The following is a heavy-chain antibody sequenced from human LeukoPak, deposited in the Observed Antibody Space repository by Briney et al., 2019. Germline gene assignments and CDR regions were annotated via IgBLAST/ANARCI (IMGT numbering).Heavy chain of an antibody. CDR2: ISVSGTTM. CDR1: GFTFTDYY. J-gene: IGHJ4*02. D-gene: IGHD6-13*01. V-gene: IGHV3-11*01. Sequence: GGSLRLSCATSGFTFTDYYMSWIRQAPGKGLEWVSYISVSGTTMYFADSVKGRFTLSRDNAKNSLYLQMNSLRAEDTAVYYCAKARKSPGYSSSWYGYWGQGTLVTVSS. CDR3: AKARKSPGYSSSWYGY.